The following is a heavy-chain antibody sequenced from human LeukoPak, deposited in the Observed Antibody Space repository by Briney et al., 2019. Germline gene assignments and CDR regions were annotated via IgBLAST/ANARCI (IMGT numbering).Heavy chain of an antibody. V-gene: IGHV4-39*07. D-gene: IGHD3-10*01. CDR3: ARGPYLLWFGETQSSYYFDY. Sequence: SETLSLTCTVSGGSISSSSYHWGWIRQPPGEGLVWIGSIYYSGSIFYNPSLKSRVTISVDTSKNQFSLKLSSVTAADTAVYYCARGPYLLWFGETQSSYYFDYWGQGTLVTVSS. CDR2: IYYSGSI. CDR1: GGSISSSSYH. J-gene: IGHJ4*02.